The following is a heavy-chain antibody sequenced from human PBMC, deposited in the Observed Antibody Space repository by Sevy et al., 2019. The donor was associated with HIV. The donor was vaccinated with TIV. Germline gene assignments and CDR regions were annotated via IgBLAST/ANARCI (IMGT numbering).Heavy chain of an antibody. V-gene: IGHV1-18*01. J-gene: IGHJ4*02. Sequence: ASVKVSCKTSGYTFTNYTISWVRQAPGRGLEWMGWVSIYNHNTNYAQKFQGRVSMTTDTSTSTAYMELRSLRYDDTAGYYCARGGPLMTTPFDYWGQGTLVTVSS. CDR2: VSIYNHNT. CDR3: ARGGPLMTTPFDY. CDR1: GYTFTNYT. D-gene: IGHD4-17*01.